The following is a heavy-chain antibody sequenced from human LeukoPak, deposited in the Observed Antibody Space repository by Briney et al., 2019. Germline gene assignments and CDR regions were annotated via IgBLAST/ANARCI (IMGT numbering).Heavy chain of an antibody. V-gene: IGHV3-43*01. CDR2: ISWDGGST. Sequence: PGGSLRLSCAASGFTFDDYTMHWVRQVPGKGLEWVSLISWDGGSTYYADSVEGRFTISRDNSKNSLYLQMNSLRTEDTALYYCAKDRMVRGNYYYYMDVWGKGTTVTVSS. J-gene: IGHJ6*03. CDR1: GFTFDDYT. D-gene: IGHD3-10*01. CDR3: AKDRMVRGNYYYYMDV.